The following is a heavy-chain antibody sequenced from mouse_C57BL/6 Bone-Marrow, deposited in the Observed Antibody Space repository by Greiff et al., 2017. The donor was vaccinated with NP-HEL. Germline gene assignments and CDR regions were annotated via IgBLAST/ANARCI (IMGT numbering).Heavy chain of an antibody. CDR2: ISYDGSN. J-gene: IGHJ1*03. CDR3: ARGYYGSRYWYFDV. V-gene: IGHV3-6*01. CDR1: GYSITSGYY. D-gene: IGHD1-1*01. Sequence: EVKLVESGPGLVKPSQSLSLTCSVTGYSITSGYYWNWIRQFPGNKLEWIGYISYDGSNNYNPSLKNRISITRDTSKNQFFLKLNSVTTEDTATYYCARGYYGSRYWYFDVWGTGTTVTVSS.